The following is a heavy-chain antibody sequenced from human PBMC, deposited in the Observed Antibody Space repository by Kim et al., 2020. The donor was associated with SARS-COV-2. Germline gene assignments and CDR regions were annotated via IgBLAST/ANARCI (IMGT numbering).Heavy chain of an antibody. D-gene: IGHD3-22*01. CDR2: ISGSGGST. V-gene: IGHV3-23*01. CDR3: AKDLSGYDSSGYYRYFDY. Sequence: GGSLRLSCAASGFTFSSYAMSWVRQAPGKGLEWVSAISGSGGSTYYADSVKGRFTISRDNSKNTLYLQMNSLRAEDTAVYYCAKDLSGYDSSGYYRYFDYWGQGTLVTVSS. J-gene: IGHJ4*02. CDR1: GFTFSSYA.